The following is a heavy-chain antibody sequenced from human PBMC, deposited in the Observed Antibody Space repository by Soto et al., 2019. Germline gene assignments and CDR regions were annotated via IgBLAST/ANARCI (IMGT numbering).Heavy chain of an antibody. V-gene: IGHV3-15*07. CDR2: VKSKVDGGSI. CDR1: GFTFNGAW. CDR3: SADLPDWGAYAFDY. D-gene: IGHD3-16*01. J-gene: IGHJ4*02. Sequence: GGSLRLSCTASGFTFNGAWMNWVRQAPGKGLEWVGRVKSKVDGGSIDYSAPVRGRFTISRDDSRGTVDLQMNSLSAEDSAMYYCSADLPDWGAYAFDYWGQGTLVTVSS.